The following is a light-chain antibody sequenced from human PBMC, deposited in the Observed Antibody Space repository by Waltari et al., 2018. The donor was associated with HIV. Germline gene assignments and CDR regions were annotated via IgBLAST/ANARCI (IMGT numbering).Light chain of an antibody. Sequence: ETVLTQSPATLSVSPGARATLSCRASQRVSSSLAWYQQKPGQAPRLLIYDASTMVTGSPTRFSGSGSGTEFTLTISGLQSEDSAVYYCQQYNNWPPATFGQGTRLEIK. CDR1: QRVSSS. V-gene: IGKV3-15*01. CDR2: DAS. CDR3: QQYNNWPPAT. J-gene: IGKJ5*01.